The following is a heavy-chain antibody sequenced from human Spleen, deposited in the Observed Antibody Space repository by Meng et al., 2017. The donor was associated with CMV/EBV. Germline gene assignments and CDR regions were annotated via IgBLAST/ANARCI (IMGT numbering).Heavy chain of an antibody. CDR1: GGAFSGYY. V-gene: IGHV4-34*01. CDR2: INHSGST. J-gene: IGHJ4*02. Sequence: QVQLQQWGAGLLKPSQTLALTCAVYGGAFSGYYWSWIRQPPGKGLEWIGEINHSGSTNYNPSLKSRVTISVDTSKNQFSLKLSSVTAADTAVYYCARGGAYDFWSGYKAFDYWGQGTLVTVSS. D-gene: IGHD3-3*01. CDR3: ARGGAYDFWSGYKAFDY.